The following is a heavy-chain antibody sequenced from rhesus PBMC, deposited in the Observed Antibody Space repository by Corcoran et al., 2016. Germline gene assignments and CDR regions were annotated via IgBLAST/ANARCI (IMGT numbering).Heavy chain of an antibody. Sequence: QVQLQESGPGLVKPSETLSLTCAVSGGSISSYYWSWIRQPPGKGLEWIGGIYGSSGSTYYNPSLKSRVTISTDTSKYQFSLKLSSVTAADTSVYYCARANLDAFDFWGQGLRVTVSS. CDR2: IYGSSGST. D-gene: IGHD7-45*01. CDR3: ARANLDAFDF. J-gene: IGHJ3*01. V-gene: IGHV4-160*01. CDR1: GGSISSYY.